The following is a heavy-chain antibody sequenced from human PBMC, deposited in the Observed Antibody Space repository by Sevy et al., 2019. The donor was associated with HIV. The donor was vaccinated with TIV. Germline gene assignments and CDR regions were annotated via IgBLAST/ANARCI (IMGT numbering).Heavy chain of an antibody. Sequence: AGSLRLSCAASGFPFTSYSMNWVRQAPGKGLEWISYIASTGDTIFYADSVKGRFTISRDNAKNSLYLQMNSLRADDTAVYYCATIDPSPAYFDYWGQGTLVTVSS. J-gene: IGHJ4*02. CDR2: IASTGDTI. V-gene: IGHV3-48*01. CDR3: ATIDPSPAYFDY. CDR1: GFPFTSYS.